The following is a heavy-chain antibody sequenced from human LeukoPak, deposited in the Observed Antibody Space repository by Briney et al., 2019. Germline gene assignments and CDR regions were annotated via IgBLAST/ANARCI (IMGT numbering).Heavy chain of an antibody. CDR2: INPNSGGT. Sequence: ASVKVSCKASGYTFTGYYMHWVRQAPGQGLEWMGWINPNSGGTNCAQKFQGRVTMTRDTSISTAYMELSRLRSDDTAVYYCARDRKWGSGRYGMDVWGQGTTVTVSS. CDR1: GYTFTGYY. D-gene: IGHD6-19*01. V-gene: IGHV1-2*02. CDR3: ARDRKWGSGRYGMDV. J-gene: IGHJ6*02.